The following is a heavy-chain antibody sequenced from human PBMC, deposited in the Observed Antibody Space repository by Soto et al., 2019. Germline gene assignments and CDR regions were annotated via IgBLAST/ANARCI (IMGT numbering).Heavy chain of an antibody. CDR2: IYPGDSDT. V-gene: IGHV5-51*01. CDR1: GYSFTSYG. J-gene: IGHJ6*02. CDR3: ARHFSYYDSSGQIYYYYGMDV. D-gene: IGHD3-22*01. Sequence: PGESLKISCKGSGYSFTSYGIGWVRQMPGKGLEWMGIIYPGDSDTRYSPSFQGQVTISADKSISTAYLQWSSLKASDTAMYYCARHFSYYDSSGQIYYYYGMDVWGQGTTVTVSS.